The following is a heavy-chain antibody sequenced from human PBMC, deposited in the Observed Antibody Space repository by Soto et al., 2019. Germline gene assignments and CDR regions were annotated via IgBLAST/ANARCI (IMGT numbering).Heavy chain of an antibody. CDR3: ARDTGSYYLDS. CDR2: IHYSGTT. D-gene: IGHD1-26*01. V-gene: IGHV4-59*01. Sequence: PSETLSLTCTIYGGSISSYFWSWIRQPPGKGLEWNGYIHYSGTTVYSPSLKSRVTMSIDTSENQFTLNLTSVTAADTAVYYCARDTGSYYLDSWGQGSLVTVSS. J-gene: IGHJ4*01. CDR1: GGSISSYF.